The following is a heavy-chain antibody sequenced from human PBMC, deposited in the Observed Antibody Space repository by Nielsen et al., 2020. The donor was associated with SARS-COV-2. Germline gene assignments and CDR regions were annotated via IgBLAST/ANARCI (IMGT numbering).Heavy chain of an antibody. CDR2: IIPIVGIA. V-gene: IGHV1-69*04. CDR3: ARESRYCSGGSCYSDWFDP. J-gene: IGHJ5*02. CDR1: GCTFSSYA. Sequence: SVKVSCKASGCTFSSYAISWVRQAPGQGLEWMGRIIPIVGIANYAQKFQGRVTITADKSTSTAYMELSSLRSEDTAVYYCARESRYCSGGSCYSDWFDPWGQGTLVTVSS. D-gene: IGHD2-15*01.